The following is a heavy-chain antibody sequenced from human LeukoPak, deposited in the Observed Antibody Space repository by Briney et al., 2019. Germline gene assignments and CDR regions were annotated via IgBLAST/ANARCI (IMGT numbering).Heavy chain of an antibody. CDR3: ARGWGIPAPISWFDP. Sequence: ASVKVSCKASGGSFSSNIIGWVRQAPGQGLEWMGGIVPIFGKTKYAQKFQGRVTIPTDESSSTAYMELSSLRSDDTAIYYCARGWGIPAPISWFDPWGQGTLVTVSS. CDR1: GGSFSSNI. D-gene: IGHD2-2*01. V-gene: IGHV1-69*05. CDR2: IVPIFGKT. J-gene: IGHJ5*02.